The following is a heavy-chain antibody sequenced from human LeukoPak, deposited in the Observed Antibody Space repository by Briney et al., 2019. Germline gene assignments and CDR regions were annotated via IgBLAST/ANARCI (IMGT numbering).Heavy chain of an antibody. CDR1: GFTFSNHW. J-gene: IGHJ4*02. D-gene: IGHD1-26*01. CDR3: ARGGGSNYFGY. CDR2: IKQDGSEK. V-gene: IGHV3-7*04. Sequence: GGSLRLSCAASGFTFSNHWMSWVRQAPGKGLEWAANIKQDGSEKYYVDSVKGRFTISRDNAKNSLYLQVNSLRADDTALYYCARGGGSNYFGYWGQGTLVTVSS.